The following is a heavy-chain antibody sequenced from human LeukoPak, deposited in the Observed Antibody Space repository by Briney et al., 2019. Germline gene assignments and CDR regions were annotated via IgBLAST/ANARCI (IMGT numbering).Heavy chain of an antibody. D-gene: IGHD2-2*01. V-gene: IGHV1-46*01. Sequence: ASEKVSCKASGYTFTSYYMHWVQQAPGQGLEWMGIINPSGGSTSYAQKFQGRVTMTRDTSTSTVYMELSSLRSEDTAVYYCARYIVVVPAAPYGMDVWGQGTTVTVFS. CDR1: GYTFTSYY. J-gene: IGHJ6*02. CDR2: INPSGGST. CDR3: ARYIVVVPAAPYGMDV.